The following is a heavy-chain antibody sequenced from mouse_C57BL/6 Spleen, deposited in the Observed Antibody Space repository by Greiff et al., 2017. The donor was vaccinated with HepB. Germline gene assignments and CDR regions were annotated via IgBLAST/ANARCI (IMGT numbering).Heavy chain of an antibody. J-gene: IGHJ2*01. Sequence: LQESGAELVKPGASVKLSCKASGYTFTSYWMQWVKQRPGQGLEWIGEIDPSDSYTNYNQKFKGKATLTVDTSSSTAYMQLSSLTSEDSAVYYCAREPAQAEYYFDYWGQGTTLTVSS. CDR3: AREPAQAEYYFDY. CDR2: IDPSDSYT. CDR1: GYTFTSYW. D-gene: IGHD3-2*02. V-gene: IGHV1-50*01.